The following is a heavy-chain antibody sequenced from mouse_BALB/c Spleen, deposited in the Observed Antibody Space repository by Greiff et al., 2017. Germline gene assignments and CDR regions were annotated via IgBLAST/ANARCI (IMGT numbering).Heavy chain of an antibody. D-gene: IGHD4-1*01. V-gene: IGHV5-6-3*01. J-gene: IGHJ2*01. CDR1: GFTFSSYG. CDR3: ARANWAYYFDY. CDR2: INSNGGST. Sequence: EVQVVESGGGLVQPGGSLKLSCAASGFTFSSYGMSWVRQTPDKRLELVATINSNGGSTYYPDSVKGRFTISRDNAKNTLYLQMSSLKSEDTAMYYCARANWAYYFDYWGQGTTLTVSS.